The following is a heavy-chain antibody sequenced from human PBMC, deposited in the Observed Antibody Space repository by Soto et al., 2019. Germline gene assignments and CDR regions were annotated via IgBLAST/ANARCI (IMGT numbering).Heavy chain of an antibody. Sequence: GSLRLSCSASGFTFSSYATHWVRQAPGKGLEYVSAISSNGGSTYYADSVKGRFTISRDNSKNTLYLQMSSLRAEDTAVYYCVRGGGIAAAYAFDIWGQGTMVTVSS. V-gene: IGHV3-64D*06. CDR3: VRGGGIAAAYAFDI. CDR2: ISSNGGST. CDR1: GFTFSSYA. J-gene: IGHJ3*02. D-gene: IGHD6-13*01.